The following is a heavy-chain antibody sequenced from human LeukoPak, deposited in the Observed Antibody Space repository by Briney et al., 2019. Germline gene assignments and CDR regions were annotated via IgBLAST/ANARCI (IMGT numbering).Heavy chain of an antibody. CDR3: ARLNQGNRFDY. CDR2: IYYSGNT. J-gene: IGHJ4*02. CDR1: GGSISSSSFY. D-gene: IGHD1-14*01. V-gene: IGHV4-39*01. Sequence: SETPSLTCTLSGGSISSSSFYWGWIRQPPRKGLEWLGCIYYSGNTYYNPSLKSRVTISLDTSKNQFSLKRSSVTAADTAVYYCARLNQGNRFDYWGQGTLVTVSS.